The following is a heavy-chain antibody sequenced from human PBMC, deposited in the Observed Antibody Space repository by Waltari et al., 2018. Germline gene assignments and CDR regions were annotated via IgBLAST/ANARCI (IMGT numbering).Heavy chain of an antibody. D-gene: IGHD1-7*01. CDR1: GGTFRSYA. CDR2: IIPILGIA. CDR3: ARDRYNWNLFDY. J-gene: IGHJ4*02. Sequence: QVQLVQSGAEVKKPGSSVKASCKASGGTFRSYAISWVRQAPGQGLEWMGGIIPILGIANYAQKFQGRVTITADESTSTAYMELSSLRSEDTAVYYCARDRYNWNLFDYWGQGTLVTVSS. V-gene: IGHV1-69*04.